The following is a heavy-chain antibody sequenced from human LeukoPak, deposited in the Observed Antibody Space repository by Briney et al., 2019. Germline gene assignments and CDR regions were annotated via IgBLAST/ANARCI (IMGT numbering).Heavy chain of an antibody. D-gene: IGHD3-9*01. Sequence: PGGSLRLSCVASGFTFNRYWMIWVRQAPGKGLEWVANVNRDGNEKHYVDSVEGRFTISRDNAKNSLYLQMNSLRNEDTAVYYCVRDDGNRTGSTYFDAFDIWGRGTLVTVS. V-gene: IGHV3-7*03. CDR1: GFTFNRYW. CDR3: VRDDGNRTGSTYFDAFDI. J-gene: IGHJ3*02. CDR2: VNRDGNEK.